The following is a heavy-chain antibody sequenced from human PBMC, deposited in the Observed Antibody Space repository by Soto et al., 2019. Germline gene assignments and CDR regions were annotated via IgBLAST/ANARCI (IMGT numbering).Heavy chain of an antibody. CDR2: IYYSGST. CDR1: GGSISSSSYY. Sequence: SETLSLTCTGSGGSISSSSYYWGWIRQAPGKGLEWIGSIYYSGSTYYNPSLKSRVTISVDTSKNQFSLKRSSVTAADTAVYYCARLGFGTWAIRWFAPWGQGTLVTVSS. CDR3: ARLGFGTWAIRWFAP. D-gene: IGHD1-7*01. J-gene: IGHJ5*02. V-gene: IGHV4-39*01.